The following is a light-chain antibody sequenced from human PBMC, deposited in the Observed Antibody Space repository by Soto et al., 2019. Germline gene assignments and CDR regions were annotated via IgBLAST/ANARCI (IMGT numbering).Light chain of an antibody. V-gene: IGKV1-5*03. CDR3: QQYNSQWT. Sequence: DIQMTQSPSTLSASVGDRVSSTCRASQSISSWLAWYQQKPGRAPKLLIYKASSLESGVPSRFSGSGSGTEFTLTISSLQPDDFATYYCQQYNSQWTFGQGTKVDIK. CDR1: QSISSW. CDR2: KAS. J-gene: IGKJ1*01.